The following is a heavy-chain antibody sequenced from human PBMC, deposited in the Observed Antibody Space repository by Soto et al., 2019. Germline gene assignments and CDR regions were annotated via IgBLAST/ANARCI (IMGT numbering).Heavy chain of an antibody. CDR2: IKNDGSGT. Sequence: EVQLVESGGGLVQPGGSLRLSCAASGFTFSTYWMHWVRQAPGKGLVWVSRIKNDGSGTYYVDSVEGRFTISRDNAKNTLYLQLNSLRAEDTAVYYCVRGDGDYSDGNGYLGRHWGQGTLVTVSS. CDR3: VRGDGDYSDGNGYLGRH. V-gene: IGHV3-74*01. J-gene: IGHJ4*02. CDR1: GFTFSTYW. D-gene: IGHD5-18*01.